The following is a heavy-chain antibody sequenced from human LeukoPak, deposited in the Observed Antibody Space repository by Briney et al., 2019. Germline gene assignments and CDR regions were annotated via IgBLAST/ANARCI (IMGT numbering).Heavy chain of an antibody. CDR3: ARARYREINYAYAGGFYYMDV. D-gene: IGHD1-26*01. Sequence: SETLSLTCTVSGGSLSPYYWSWIRQSPGKGLEWIGYISYSGSTNSHPPLKSRVTISVDMSKPQFYLELSSVTAADTAVYYCARARYREINYAYAGGFYYMDVWGKGTTVTVSS. CDR1: GGSLSPYY. V-gene: IGHV4-59*01. CDR2: ISYSGST. J-gene: IGHJ6*03.